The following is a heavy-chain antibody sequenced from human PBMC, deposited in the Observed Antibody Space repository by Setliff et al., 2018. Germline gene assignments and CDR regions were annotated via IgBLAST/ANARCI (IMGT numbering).Heavy chain of an antibody. CDR1: GGTFKNYG. CDR2: IIPIFGTT. Sequence: ASVKVSCKASGGTFKNYGISWVRQAPGQGLEWMGGIIPIFGTTNYAQKFQGRATIITDESTSTAYMELSSLRSEDTAVYYCAREGVDSRSSTDYRYYMDVWGKGTTVTAP. V-gene: IGHV1-69*05. J-gene: IGHJ6*03. CDR3: AREGVDSRSSTDYRYYMDV. D-gene: IGHD6-6*01.